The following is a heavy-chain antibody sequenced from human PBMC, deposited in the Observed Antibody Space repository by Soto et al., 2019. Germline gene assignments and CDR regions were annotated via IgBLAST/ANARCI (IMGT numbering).Heavy chain of an antibody. CDR2: INHRGST. D-gene: IGHD2-8*02. CDR1: GWSFSVYY. J-gene: IGHJ4*02. CDR3: ARGQSSLLLDC. V-gene: IGHV4-34*01. Sequence: QVQLQQWGAGLLKPSETLSLTCAVYGWSFSVYYWSWIRQPPGKGLEWIGEINHRGSTNYNPSLKSRVTISVHTSTNQFSLKLSSVTAAYTAVYYCARGQSSLLLDCWGQGVLVTVSS.